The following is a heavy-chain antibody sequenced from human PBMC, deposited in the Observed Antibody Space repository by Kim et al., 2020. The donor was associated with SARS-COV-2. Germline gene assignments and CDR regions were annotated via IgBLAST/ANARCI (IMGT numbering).Heavy chain of an antibody. Sequence: GESLKISCKGSGYSFTSYWIGWVRQMPGKGLEWMGIIYPGDSDTRYSPSFQGQVTISADKSISTAYLQWSSLKASDTAMYYCARVPSQYCTNGVCYNPHQPYYYYGMDVWGQGTTVTVSS. CDR1: GYSFTSYW. J-gene: IGHJ6*02. CDR2: IYPGDSDT. V-gene: IGHV5-51*01. CDR3: ARVPSQYCTNGVCYNPHQPYYYYGMDV. D-gene: IGHD2-8*01.